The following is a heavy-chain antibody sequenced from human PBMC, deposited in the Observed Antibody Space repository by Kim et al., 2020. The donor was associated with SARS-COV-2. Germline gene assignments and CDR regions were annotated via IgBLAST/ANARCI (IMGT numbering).Heavy chain of an antibody. CDR3: ARGGYYYDSSGYWIDY. J-gene: IGHJ4*02. Sequence: SETLSLTCTVSGGSVSSGSYYWSWIRQPPGKGLEWIGYIYYSGSTNYNPSLKSRVTISVDTSKNQFSLKLSSVTAADTAVYYCARGGYYYDSSGYWIDYWGQGTLVTVSS. V-gene: IGHV4-61*01. CDR2: IYYSGST. D-gene: IGHD3-22*01. CDR1: GGSVSSGSYY.